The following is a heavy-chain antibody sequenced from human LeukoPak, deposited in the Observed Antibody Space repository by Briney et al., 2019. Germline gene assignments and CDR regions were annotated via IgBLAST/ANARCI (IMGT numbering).Heavy chain of an antibody. J-gene: IGHJ4*02. D-gene: IGHD3-3*01. Sequence: PEGSLGLSCAASEFTFSSYNMNWVRQAPGKGLEWVSSISSSSSYIYYADSVKGRFTISRDNAKNSLYLQMNSLRAEDTAVYYCAREIFWSGYYSNLHFDYWGQGTLVTVSS. V-gene: IGHV3-21*01. CDR2: ISSSSSYI. CDR1: EFTFSSYN. CDR3: AREIFWSGYYSNLHFDY.